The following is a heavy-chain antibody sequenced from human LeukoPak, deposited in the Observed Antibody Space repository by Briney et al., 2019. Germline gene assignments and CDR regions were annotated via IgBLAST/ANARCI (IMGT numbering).Heavy chain of an antibody. CDR2: IYYSGST. CDR1: GGSLSGYY. CDR3: ASKQWRVSGGAFDI. Sequence: SETLSLTRIVSGGSLSGYYWSWLRQPPGKGLEWIGYIYYSGSTNYNPSLKSRVTISVHTSKNQFSLKLTSVTAAGTAVYYCASKQWRVSGGAFDIWGQGTMVTVSS. D-gene: IGHD6-19*01. J-gene: IGHJ3*02. V-gene: IGHV4-59*01.